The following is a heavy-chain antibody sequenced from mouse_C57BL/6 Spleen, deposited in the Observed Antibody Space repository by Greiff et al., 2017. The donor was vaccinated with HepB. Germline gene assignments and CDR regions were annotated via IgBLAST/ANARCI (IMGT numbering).Heavy chain of an antibody. Sequence: EVQLQQSGPGLVKPSQSLSLTCSVTGYSITSGYYWNWIRQFPGNKLEWMGYISYDGSNNYNPSLKNRISITRDTSKNQFFLKLNSVTTEDTATYYCARSLYDYDRGYYFDYWGQGTTLTVSS. CDR2: ISYDGSN. CDR3: ARSLYDYDRGYYFDY. D-gene: IGHD2-4*01. J-gene: IGHJ2*01. CDR1: GYSITSGYY. V-gene: IGHV3-6*01.